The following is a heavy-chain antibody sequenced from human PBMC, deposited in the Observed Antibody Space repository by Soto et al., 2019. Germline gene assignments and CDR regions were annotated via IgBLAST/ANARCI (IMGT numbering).Heavy chain of an antibody. J-gene: IGHJ6*02. CDR1: GGSFSGYY. Sequence: QVQLQQWGAGLLKPSETLSLTCAVYGGSFSGYYWSWIRQPPGKGLEWIGEINHSGSTNYNPSLTSRVTISVDTSKNQFSLKLSSVTAADTAVYYCARVSGIYYYVMDVWGQGTTVTVSS. CDR2: INHSGST. CDR3: ARVSGIYYYVMDV. D-gene: IGHD3-10*01. V-gene: IGHV4-34*01.